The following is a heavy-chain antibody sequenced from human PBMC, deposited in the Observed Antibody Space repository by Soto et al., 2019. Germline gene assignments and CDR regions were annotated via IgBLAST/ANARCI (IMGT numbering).Heavy chain of an antibody. V-gene: IGHV3-74*01. CDR3: ARGTLTSIDIVDY. Sequence: GGSLRLSCAASGFTFSTYWMHWVRQGPGKGLVWVSRISGDGTRTNYADSVGGRFTVSRDNAKNTLYLQINSLTAEDTAVYYCARGTLTSIDIVDYWGQGTLVTVSS. CDR1: GFTFSTYW. CDR2: ISGDGTRT. J-gene: IGHJ4*02. D-gene: IGHD5-12*01.